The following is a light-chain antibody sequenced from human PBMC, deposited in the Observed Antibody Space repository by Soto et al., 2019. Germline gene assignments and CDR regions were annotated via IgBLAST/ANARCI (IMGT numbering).Light chain of an antibody. CDR3: MQSVQTPWT. CDR2: MGS. V-gene: IGKV2-28*01. Sequence: EIVMTQSPLSLPVTPGEPASISCRSSQSLLHSNGFNYLDWYLQKPGQSPKLLIYMGSNRASGVPDRYSGSGSGTDFTIRISRVEAEDVGISYCMQSVQTPWTFGQGTKVEFK. CDR1: QSLLHSNGFNY. J-gene: IGKJ1*01.